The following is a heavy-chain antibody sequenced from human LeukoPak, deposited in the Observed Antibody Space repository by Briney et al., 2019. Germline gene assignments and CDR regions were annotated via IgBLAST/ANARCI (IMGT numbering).Heavy chain of an antibody. Sequence: ASLKVSCKPSGDTFTSYDINWVRQATGQGLEWMGWINPNSGDTAYAQQFQGRVTMTSNTSIGTTYMELSSLRSEDTAVYYCARIKGQMVRGSGWFDPWGQGTLVTVSS. V-gene: IGHV1-8*01. CDR3: ARIKGQMVRGSGWFDP. D-gene: IGHD3-10*01. CDR2: INPNSGDT. CDR1: GDTFTSYD. J-gene: IGHJ5*02.